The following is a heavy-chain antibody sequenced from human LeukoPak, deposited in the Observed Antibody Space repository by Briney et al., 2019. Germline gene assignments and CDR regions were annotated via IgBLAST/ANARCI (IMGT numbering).Heavy chain of an antibody. CDR2: INHSGST. D-gene: IGHD3-9*01. V-gene: IGHV4-34*01. J-gene: IGHJ4*02. Sequence: SETLSLTCAVYGGSFSGYYWSWIRQPPGKGLEWIGEINHSGSTNYNPSLKSRVTISVDTSKNQFSLKLSSVTAADTAVYYCASAHVLRYFDWSNWGQGTLVTVSS. CDR1: GGSFSGYY. CDR3: ASAHVLRYFDWSN.